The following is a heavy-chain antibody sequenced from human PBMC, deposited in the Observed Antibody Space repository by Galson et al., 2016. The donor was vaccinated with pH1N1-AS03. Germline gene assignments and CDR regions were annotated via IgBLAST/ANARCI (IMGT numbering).Heavy chain of an antibody. CDR1: GFTFSSYA. CDR2: ISGSGGTT. V-gene: IGHV3-23*01. CDR3: TAALAWLVKDYF. Sequence: SLRLSCAASGFTFSSYAMSWVRQAPGKGLEWVSAISGSGGTTYYADSVKGRFTISRDNSKNTLYLQMNSLAPCSRRTSESTAALAWLVKDYF. D-gene: IGHD6-19*01. J-gene: IGHJ1*01.